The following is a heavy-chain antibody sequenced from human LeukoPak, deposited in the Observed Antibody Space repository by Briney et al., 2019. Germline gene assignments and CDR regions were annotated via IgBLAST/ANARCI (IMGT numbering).Heavy chain of an antibody. Sequence: GGTLRLSCAASGFTFRSYGMTWVRQAPGKGLEWVANIKQDGSEKYYVDSVKGRFTISRDNSKNTLYLQMNSLRAEDTALYYCAKDDDYGSGRLNAFDIWGQGTMVTVSS. CDR1: GFTFRSYG. J-gene: IGHJ3*02. CDR3: AKDDDYGSGRLNAFDI. D-gene: IGHD3-10*01. V-gene: IGHV3-7*03. CDR2: IKQDGSEK.